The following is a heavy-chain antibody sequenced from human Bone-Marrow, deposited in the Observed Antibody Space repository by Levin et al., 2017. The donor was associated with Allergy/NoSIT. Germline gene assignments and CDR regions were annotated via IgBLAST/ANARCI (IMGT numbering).Heavy chain of an antibody. CDR2: IWYDGNKK. CDR3: ARDNCGGDCGEQTPDWYFGG. CDR1: GFTFANFD. Sequence: GSLRLSCATSGFTFANFDMHWVRQAPGKGLEWVAVIWYDGNKKYYADSVKGRFTISRDNSKNTLYLQMNSLRAEDTAVDYCARDNCGGDCGEQTPDWYFGGWDRGTLLAVSS. D-gene: IGHD2-21*02. V-gene: IGHV3-33*01. J-gene: IGHJ2*01.